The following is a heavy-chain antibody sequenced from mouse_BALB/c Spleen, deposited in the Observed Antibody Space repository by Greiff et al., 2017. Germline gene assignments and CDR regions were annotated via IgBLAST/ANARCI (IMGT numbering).Heavy chain of an antibody. CDR2: ISTYYGDA. CDR3: ARSPFTTATGFAY. CDR1: GYTFTDYA. Sequence: VQLQQSGAELVRPGVSVKISCKGSGYTFTDYAMHWVKQSHAKSLEWIGVISTYYGDASYNQKFKGKATMTVDKSSSTAYMELSSLTSEDSAVYYCARSPFTTATGFAYWGQGTLVTVSA. V-gene: IGHV1S137*01. J-gene: IGHJ3*01. D-gene: IGHD1-2*01.